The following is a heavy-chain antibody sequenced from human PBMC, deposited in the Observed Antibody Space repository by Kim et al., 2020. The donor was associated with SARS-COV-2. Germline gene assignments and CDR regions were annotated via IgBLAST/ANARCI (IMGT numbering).Heavy chain of an antibody. V-gene: IGHV4-31*02. J-gene: IGHJ4*02. CDR3: ATLQLWQGTPMDD. Sequence: YYKPSLRGRVDMSVDTSKNQFSLKLTSVTAADTAVYYCATLQLWQGTPMDDWGQGTLVTVSS. D-gene: IGHD5-18*01.